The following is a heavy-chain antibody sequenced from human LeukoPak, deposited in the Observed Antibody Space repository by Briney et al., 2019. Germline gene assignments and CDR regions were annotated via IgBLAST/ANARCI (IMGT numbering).Heavy chain of an antibody. V-gene: IGHV3-48*04. CDR2: ITSSSSSI. Sequence: GGSLRLSCAAPEFTFSCCSMTWVRQAPGKGLEWVSYITSSSSSINYADSVKGRFTISRDNAKNSLYLQMDSLRAEDTAVYYCARGRAGYYFDYWGQGTLVTVSS. J-gene: IGHJ4*02. CDR3: ARGRAGYYFDY. CDR1: EFTFSCCS. D-gene: IGHD6-19*01.